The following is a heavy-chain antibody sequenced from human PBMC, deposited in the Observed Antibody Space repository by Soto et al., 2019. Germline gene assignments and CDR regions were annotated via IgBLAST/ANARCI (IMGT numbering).Heavy chain of an antibody. J-gene: IGHJ4*02. Sequence: QVQLVQSGAEVKKPGASVKVSCKASGYTFTSYAMHWVRQAPGQRLEWMGWINAGNGNTKYSQKFQGRVTITRDTTASTAYMELSSLRSEDTAVYYCARDYSSSEFDYWGQGTLVTVSS. CDR3: ARDYSSSEFDY. D-gene: IGHD6-13*01. V-gene: IGHV1-3*01. CDR2: INAGNGNT. CDR1: GYTFTSYA.